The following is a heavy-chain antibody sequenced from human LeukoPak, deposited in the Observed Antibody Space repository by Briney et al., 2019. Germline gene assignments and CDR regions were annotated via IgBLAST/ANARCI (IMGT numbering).Heavy chain of an antibody. CDR2: ISYSGST. CDR1: GGSISSYY. D-gene: IGHD1-26*01. V-gene: IGHV4-59*01. J-gene: IGHJ4*02. Sequence: SETLSLTRTVSGGSISSYYWSWLRLPPGKGPEWIGSISYSGSTNYNPSLKSRVTISVDTSKNQFSLKLSSVTAADTAVYYCARGLGSYPYYFDYWGQGTLVTVSS. CDR3: ARGLGSYPYYFDY.